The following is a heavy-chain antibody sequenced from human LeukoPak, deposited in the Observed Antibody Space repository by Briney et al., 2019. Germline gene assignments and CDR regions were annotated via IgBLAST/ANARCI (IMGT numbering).Heavy chain of an antibody. V-gene: IGHV3-30*02. Sequence: GGSLRLSCAASGFTFSNYGMHWVRQAPGKGLEWVAFIRYDGTNKFYGGSVKGRFTISRDNSKNTLDLQMNSLRTEDTAVYYCAKEDGYYDSCLWPWGQGTLVTVSS. CDR3: AKEDGYYDSCLWP. J-gene: IGHJ5*02. D-gene: IGHD3-22*01. CDR2: IRYDGTNK. CDR1: GFTFSNYG.